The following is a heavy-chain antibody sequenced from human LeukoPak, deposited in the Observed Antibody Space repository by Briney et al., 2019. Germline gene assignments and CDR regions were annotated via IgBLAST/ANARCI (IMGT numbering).Heavy chain of an antibody. CDR3: ARGTAVTALSGF. CDR2: ISDDATYT. V-gene: IGHV3-30*09. CDR1: GFTFSSYT. J-gene: IGHJ4*02. D-gene: IGHD4-17*01. Sequence: GGSLRLSCAASGFTFSSYTVHWVRQAPGKGLEWVAAISDDATYTYYAASVKGRFAISRDNSKKTLYLQMNNPTTDDTAVYYCARGTAVTALSGFWGQGTLVTVSS.